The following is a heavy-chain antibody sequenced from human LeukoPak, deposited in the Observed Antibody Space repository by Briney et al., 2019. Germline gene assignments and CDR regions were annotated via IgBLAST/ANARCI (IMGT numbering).Heavy chain of an antibody. Sequence: PSETLSLTCTVSGGSISDYYWNWIRQPAGKGLQWIGRIYSSGSTNYNPSLKSRVIMSVDTSKNQFSLKLSSVTAADTAVYYCARDPGSAWFDYWVQGTLVTVSS. D-gene: IGHD6-19*01. J-gene: IGHJ5*01. V-gene: IGHV4-4*07. CDR1: GGSISDYY. CDR2: IYSSGST. CDR3: ARDPGSAWFDY.